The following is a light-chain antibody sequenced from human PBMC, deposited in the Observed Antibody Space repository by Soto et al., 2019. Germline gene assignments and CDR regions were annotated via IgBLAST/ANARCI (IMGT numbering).Light chain of an antibody. Sequence: IVLTQSPGTLSLSPGERATLSCRASQRVSSTHLAWYQQRPGQAPRLHIYGASSTDTGIPDRFSGSGSGTGFTLTISRLEPEDFAVYFCQQFGNSPPGLTFGGGTKVEIK. J-gene: IGKJ4*01. V-gene: IGKV3-20*01. CDR1: QRVSSTH. CDR2: GAS. CDR3: QQFGNSPPGLT.